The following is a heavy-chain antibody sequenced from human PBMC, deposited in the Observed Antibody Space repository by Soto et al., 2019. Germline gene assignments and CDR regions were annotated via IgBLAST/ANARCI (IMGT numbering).Heavy chain of an antibody. CDR1: GYTFTNYG. V-gene: IGHV1-18*01. D-gene: IGHD3-22*01. Sequence: QVQLVQSGAEVKKPGASVKVSCKASGYTFTNYGIDWVRQAPGQGLEWMGWISAYNGDTKYAQKLQGRVTLTTDTSTSTAYMELRSLRSDDTAVYYCARTDRDSSGYSFDYWGQGTLVTVSS. CDR3: ARTDRDSSGYSFDY. J-gene: IGHJ4*02. CDR2: ISAYNGDT.